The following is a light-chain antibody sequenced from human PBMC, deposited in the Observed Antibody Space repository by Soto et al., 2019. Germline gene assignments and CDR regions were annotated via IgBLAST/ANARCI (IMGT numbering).Light chain of an antibody. CDR3: QQLNSYPIT. J-gene: IGKJ5*01. Sequence: DIQLTQSPSFLSASVGDRVTITCRASQGISSYLAWYQQKPGKAPKLLIYDASTLQSGAPSRFSGSGSATEFTLTISGLQTEDFATYYCQQLNSYPITFGQGTRLEIK. CDR2: DAS. CDR1: QGISSY. V-gene: IGKV1-9*01.